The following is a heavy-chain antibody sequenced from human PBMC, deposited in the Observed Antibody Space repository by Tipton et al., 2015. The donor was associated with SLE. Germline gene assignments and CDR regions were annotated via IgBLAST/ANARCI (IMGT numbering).Heavy chain of an antibody. D-gene: IGHD6-19*01. J-gene: IGHJ5*02. CDR3: ARGRLFASGWHWYWYDP. CDR1: VGSFNTYY. Sequence: GLVKPSETLSLTCNVSVGSFNTYYWNLFRQPAGKGLEWIGRSYSSGSTDYNPSLKSRVTMSVDTSRNQFSLKSSPVTAADTAVYYCARGRLFASGWHWYWYDPWGQGTLVTVSS. CDR2: SYSSGST. V-gene: IGHV4-4*07.